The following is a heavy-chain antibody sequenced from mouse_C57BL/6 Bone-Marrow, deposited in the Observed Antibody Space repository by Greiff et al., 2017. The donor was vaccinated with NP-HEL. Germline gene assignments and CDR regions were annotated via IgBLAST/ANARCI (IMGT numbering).Heavy chain of an antibody. D-gene: IGHD2-2*01. CDR2: IDPCDGYT. J-gene: IGHJ3*01. CDR3: ARSYYGNDAWFAD. Sequence: QVQLQQSGAELVMPGASVKLSCKASGYTFTSYWMHWVKQRPGQGLEWIGEIDPCDGYTNYNQKFKGKSTLTVDNSSSTAYMQLSSLTSEDSAVYYWARSYYGNDAWFADWGQGTLVTVSA. V-gene: IGHV1-69*01. CDR1: GYTFTSYW.